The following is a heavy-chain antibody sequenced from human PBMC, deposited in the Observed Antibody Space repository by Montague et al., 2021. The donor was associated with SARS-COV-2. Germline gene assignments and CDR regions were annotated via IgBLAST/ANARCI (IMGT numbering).Heavy chain of an antibody. CDR1: GGSISSYY. CDR3: ATQPCTNGVCENWFDP. CDR2: IYYSGST. D-gene: IGHD2-8*01. V-gene: IGHV4-59*01. Sequence: SETLSLTCTVSGGSISSYYWSWIRQPPGKGLEWIGYIYYSGSTNYNPSLKSRVTISVDTSKNQFSLKLSSATAADTAVYYCATQPCTNGVCENWFDPWGQGTLVTVSS. J-gene: IGHJ5*02.